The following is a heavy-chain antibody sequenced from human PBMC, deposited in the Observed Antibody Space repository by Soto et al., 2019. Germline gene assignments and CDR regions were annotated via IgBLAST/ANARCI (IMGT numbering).Heavy chain of an antibody. CDR1: GYTFTSYD. J-gene: IGHJ4*02. Sequence: QVQLVQSGAEVKKPGASVKVSCKASGYTFTSYDINWVRQATGQGLEWMGWMNPNNNNTGYAQKFQGRVTMTRNTFISTAYMELSSLRAEETAVYYCARGRYYYDTTGLGYWGQGTLVTVSS. CDR2: MNPNNNNT. CDR3: ARGRYYYDTTGLGY. D-gene: IGHD3-22*01. V-gene: IGHV1-8*01.